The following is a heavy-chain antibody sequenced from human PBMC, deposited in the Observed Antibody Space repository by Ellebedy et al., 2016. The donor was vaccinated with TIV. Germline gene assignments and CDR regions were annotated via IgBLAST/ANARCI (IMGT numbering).Heavy chain of an antibody. J-gene: IGHJ5*02. CDR1: GDTFTDYY. V-gene: IGHV1-2*02. CDR2: INPNTGGT. D-gene: IGHD3-9*01. CDR3: ARNTIQAVFDP. Sequence: AASVKVSCKASGDTFTDYYFHWVRQAPGQGLEWMAWINPNTGGTDYARKFQGRVTMTRDTSLSTAYLDLTRLISDDTAIYFCARNTIQAVFDPWGQGTLVTVSS.